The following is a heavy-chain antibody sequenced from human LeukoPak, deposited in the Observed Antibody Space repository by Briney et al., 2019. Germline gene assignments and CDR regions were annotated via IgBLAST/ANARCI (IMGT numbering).Heavy chain of an antibody. V-gene: IGHV4-34*01. CDR3: ASTRYSYAGDY. CDR2: INHSGST. D-gene: IGHD2-2*01. Sequence: SGTLSPTCAVYGGSFSGYYWSWIRQPPGKGLEWIGEINHSGSTNYNPSLKSRVTIPVDTSKDQFSLKLSSVTAADTAVYYCASTRYSYAGDYWGQGTLVTVSS. J-gene: IGHJ4*02. CDR1: GGSFSGYY.